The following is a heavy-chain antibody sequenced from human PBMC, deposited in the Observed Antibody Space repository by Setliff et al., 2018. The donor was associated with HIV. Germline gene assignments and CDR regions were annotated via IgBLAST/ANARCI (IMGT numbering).Heavy chain of an antibody. CDR2: INSNSGGT. CDR1: GYTFTAYN. V-gene: IGHV1-2*02. D-gene: IGHD3-22*01. J-gene: IGHJ1*01. Sequence: ASVQVSCKACGYTFTAYNMHWVRQAPGQELEWMGWINSNSGGTKYAQKFQGRVAMTRDTSTSTVYMGLRSLGSEDSAVYYCVRAYDQDFQHWGQGTVVTVSS. CDR3: VRAYDQDFQH.